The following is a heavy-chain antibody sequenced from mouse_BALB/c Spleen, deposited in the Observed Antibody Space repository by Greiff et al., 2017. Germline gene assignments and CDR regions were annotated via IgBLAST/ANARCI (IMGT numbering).Heavy chain of an antibody. CDR3: ARAITTVVAPFDY. V-gene: IGHV3-2*02. Sequence: VQLKQSGPGLVKPSQSLSLTCTVTGYSITSDYAWNWIRQFPGNKLEWMGYISYSGSTSYNPSLKSRISITRDTSKNQFFLQLNSVTTEDTATYYCARAITTVVAPFDYWGQGTTLTVSS. D-gene: IGHD1-1*01. CDR1: GYSITSDYA. J-gene: IGHJ2*01. CDR2: ISYSGST.